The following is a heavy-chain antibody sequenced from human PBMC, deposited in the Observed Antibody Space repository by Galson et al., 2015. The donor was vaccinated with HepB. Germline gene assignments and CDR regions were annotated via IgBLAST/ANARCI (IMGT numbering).Heavy chain of an antibody. D-gene: IGHD2/OR15-2a*01. J-gene: IGHJ4*02. CDR2: VNSDGSSA. CDR3: ARGGTRIFQGEKHDSASNFWGQGTLVY. CDR1: GITFDTYR. V-gene: IGHV3-74*01. Sequence: SLRLSCAASGITFDTYRVGWVRHVPGKGLVWVSHVNSDGSSANYADSVKGRFTISTDNAKNTLYLQMNSLRAEDTAVYYCARGGTRIFQGEKHDSASNFWGQGTLVYWGQGTRVTVSS.